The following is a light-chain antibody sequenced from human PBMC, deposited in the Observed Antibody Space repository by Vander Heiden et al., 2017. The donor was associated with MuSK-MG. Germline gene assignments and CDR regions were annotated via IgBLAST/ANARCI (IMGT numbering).Light chain of an antibody. CDR3: AAWDDSLNGLV. Sequence: QSVLTQPPSASGTPGPRVIILCSVNISSIGSNPVYWYQQLPGTAPKLLIYSNKQRLSGVPDRFCGSKSGTSASVAISGLQSEEEADYYCAAWDDSLNGLVFGGGTKLTVL. CDR2: SNK. V-gene: IGLV1-44*01. CDR1: ISSIGSNP. J-gene: IGLJ2*01.